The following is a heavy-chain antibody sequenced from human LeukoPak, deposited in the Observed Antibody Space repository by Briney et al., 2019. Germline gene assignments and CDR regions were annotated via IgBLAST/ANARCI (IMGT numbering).Heavy chain of an antibody. Sequence: GGSRRLSWAAYGFTVSSNYMSWVRQAPGRGLEWVSVIYSGGSTYYADSVKGRFTISRDNSKNTLYLQMNSLRAEDTAVYYCARDEENAFDIWGQGTMVTVSS. CDR1: GFTVSSNY. V-gene: IGHV3-53*01. CDR3: ARDEENAFDI. J-gene: IGHJ3*02. CDR2: IYSGGST.